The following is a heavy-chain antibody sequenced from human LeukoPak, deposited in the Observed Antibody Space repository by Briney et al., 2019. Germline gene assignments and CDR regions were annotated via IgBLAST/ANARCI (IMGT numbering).Heavy chain of an antibody. Sequence: PGGSLRLSCAASGFTFSSYGMHWVRQAPGKGLEWVAVLWSDGSNKYYADSVKGRFTVSRDNSKNTLYLQMNSLRAEDTAVFYCARDNFGFDYWGQGTLVTVSS. J-gene: IGHJ4*02. D-gene: IGHD1-20*01. CDR2: LWSDGSNK. V-gene: IGHV3-33*01. CDR1: GFTFSSYG. CDR3: ARDNFGFDY.